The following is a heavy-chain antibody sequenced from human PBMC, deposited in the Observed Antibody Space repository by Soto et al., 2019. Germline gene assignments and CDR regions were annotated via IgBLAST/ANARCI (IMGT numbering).Heavy chain of an antibody. CDR1: GYTFTGYY. CDR2: INPNSGGT. J-gene: IGHJ5*02. Sequence: ASVKVSCKASGYTFTGYYMHWVRQAPGQGLEWMGWINPNSGGTNYAQKFQGRVTMTRDTSISTAYMELSRLRSDDTAVYYCARAWAIVVVVAAKPRFDPWGQGTLVTVSS. D-gene: IGHD2-15*01. CDR3: ARAWAIVVVVAAKPRFDP. V-gene: IGHV1-2*02.